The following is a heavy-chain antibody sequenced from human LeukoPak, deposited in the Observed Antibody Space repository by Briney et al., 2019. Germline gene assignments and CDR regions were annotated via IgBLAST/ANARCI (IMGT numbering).Heavy chain of an antibody. CDR2: IIPIFGTA. CDR1: GGTFSSYA. J-gene: IGHJ4*02. D-gene: IGHD1-26*01. Sequence: GASVKVSCKASGGTFSSYAISWVRQAPGQGLEWMGGIIPIFGTANYAQKFQGRVTITADESTSTAYMELSSLRSEDTAVYYCARGRSSWELPDYFDYWGQGTLVTVSS. V-gene: IGHV1-69*13. CDR3: ARGRSSWELPDYFDY.